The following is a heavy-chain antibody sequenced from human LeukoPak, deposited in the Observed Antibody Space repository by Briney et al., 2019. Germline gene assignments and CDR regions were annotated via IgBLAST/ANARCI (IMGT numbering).Heavy chain of an antibody. V-gene: IGHV3-23*01. Sequence: PGRSLRLSCAASGFTFNNYVMHWVRQAPGKGLEWVSGISVSSGRTDYADSVKGRFTISRDNSKNTLYLQMNSLRAEDTAVYYCAKRGPGYDKSTYPPHYFDYWGQGTLVTVSS. J-gene: IGHJ4*02. CDR2: ISVSSGRT. CDR3: AKRGPGYDKSTYPPHYFDY. D-gene: IGHD3-22*01. CDR1: GFTFNNYV.